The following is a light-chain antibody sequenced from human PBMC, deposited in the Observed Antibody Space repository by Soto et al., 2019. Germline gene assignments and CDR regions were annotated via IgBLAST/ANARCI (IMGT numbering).Light chain of an antibody. J-gene: IGKJ4*01. CDR3: QQYGSSPLT. CDR1: QSVSSSS. Sequence: EIVLTQSPGTLSLSPGGRATLSCRASQSVSSSSLAWYQQKPGQAPRLLIYGASSRATGIPDRFSGSGSGTDFTLTISRLEPEDFAVYYCQQYGSSPLTFGGGTKGDIK. CDR2: GAS. V-gene: IGKV3-20*01.